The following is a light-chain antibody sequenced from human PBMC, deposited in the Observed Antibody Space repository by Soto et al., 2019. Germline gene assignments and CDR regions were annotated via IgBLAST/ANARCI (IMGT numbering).Light chain of an antibody. V-gene: IGLV1-44*01. CDR3: AAWDDSLNGYV. J-gene: IGLJ1*01. CDR1: SSNIGSES. Sequence: QSVLTQSPSTSGTPGQRVTISCSGSSSNIGSESVNWYQQLPGTAPKLLIYSYNQRPSGVPDRFSGSKSGTSASLAISGLQSEDEADYICAAWDDSLNGYVFGLGTKLTVL. CDR2: SYN.